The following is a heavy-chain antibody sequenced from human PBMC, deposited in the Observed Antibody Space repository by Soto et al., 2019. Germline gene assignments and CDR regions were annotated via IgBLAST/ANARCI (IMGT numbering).Heavy chain of an antibody. Sequence: SETLSLTCTVSGGSISSYYWSWIRQPPGKGLEWIVYIYYSGSTNYNPSLKSRVTISVDTSKNQFSLKLSSVTAADTAVYYCARATYIWGSYRPDWYFDLWGRGTLVTVS. CDR2: IYYSGST. J-gene: IGHJ2*01. D-gene: IGHD3-16*02. CDR1: GGSISSYY. CDR3: ARATYIWGSYRPDWYFDL. V-gene: IGHV4-59*01.